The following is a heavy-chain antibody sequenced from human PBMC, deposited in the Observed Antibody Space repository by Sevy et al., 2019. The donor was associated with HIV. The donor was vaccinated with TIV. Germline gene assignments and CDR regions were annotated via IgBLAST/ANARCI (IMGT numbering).Heavy chain of an antibody. CDR1: GFTFRTYG. CDR2: ISHDGSQK. Sequence: GGSLRLSCVASGFTFRTYGIHWVRQAPGKGLEWVAVISHDGSQKYNADSVKGRFIISRENSKNALYLHMSSLRVDDTAVYYCAKDLLPNLLYNDLWGGSSGMGVWGQGTTVTVSS. D-gene: IGHD3-3*01. J-gene: IGHJ6*02. CDR3: AKDLLPNLLYNDLWGGSSGMGV. V-gene: IGHV3-30*18.